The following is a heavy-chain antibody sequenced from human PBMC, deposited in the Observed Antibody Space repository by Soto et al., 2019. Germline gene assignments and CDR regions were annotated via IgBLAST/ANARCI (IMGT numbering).Heavy chain of an antibody. V-gene: IGHV3-48*01. D-gene: IGHD2-15*01. CDR3: ARGSLYGGRSRFDP. CDR1: RFTFSSCS. CDR2: ISSSSSTI. Sequence: GSLRISCGASRFTFSSCSINWVRQTPWKWLELVSYISSSSSTIYYADSVKGRFTISRDNAKNSLYLQMNSLRAEDTAVYYCARGSLYGGRSRFDPWGQGTLVTVSS. J-gene: IGHJ5*02.